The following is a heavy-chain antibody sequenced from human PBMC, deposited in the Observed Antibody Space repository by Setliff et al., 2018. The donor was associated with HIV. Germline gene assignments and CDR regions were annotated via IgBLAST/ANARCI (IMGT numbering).Heavy chain of an antibody. CDR2: IYSNGWT. V-gene: IGHV4-61*02. CDR3: ARGSYTVRIDY. CDR1: GGSITSGSYY. J-gene: IGHJ4*02. Sequence: SETLSLTCTVYGGSITSGSYYGSWILQPAGMGLEWFGRIYSNGWTTHNPSLKSRVTISRDTSENQFSRRLRSVTAADTAVYYCARGSYTVRIDYWGQGTRVTVSS. D-gene: IGHD3-10*01.